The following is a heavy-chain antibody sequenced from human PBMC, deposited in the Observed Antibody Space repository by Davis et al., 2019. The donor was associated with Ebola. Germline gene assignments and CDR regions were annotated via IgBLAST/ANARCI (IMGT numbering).Heavy chain of an antibody. CDR1: GYTFTSYD. CDR3: ARVEISGDDAFDI. J-gene: IGHJ3*02. Sequence: ASVKVSCKASGYTFTSYDINWVRQAPGQGLEWMGWINPNSGGTNYAQKFQGWVTMTRDTSTSTVYMELSSLRSEDTAVYYCARVEISGDDAFDIWGQGTMVTVSS. CDR2: INPNSGGT. D-gene: IGHD3-16*02. V-gene: IGHV1-2*04.